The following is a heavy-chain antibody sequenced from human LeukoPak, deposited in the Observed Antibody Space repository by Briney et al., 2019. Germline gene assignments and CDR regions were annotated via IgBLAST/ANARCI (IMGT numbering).Heavy chain of an antibody. CDR1: GGSFSDYY. V-gene: IGHV4-34*01. J-gene: IGHJ4*02. CDR3: ARGAISIFGVVIIFSGGAYYLGS. D-gene: IGHD3-3*01. Sequence: SETLSLTCAVYGGSFSDYYWSWIRQPPGKGLEWIGEINHTGSTNYNPSLKSRVTISIDTSRNQFSLKLNSVTAADTAVYYCARGAISIFGVVIIFSGGAYYLGSWGQGTLVTVSS. CDR2: INHTGST.